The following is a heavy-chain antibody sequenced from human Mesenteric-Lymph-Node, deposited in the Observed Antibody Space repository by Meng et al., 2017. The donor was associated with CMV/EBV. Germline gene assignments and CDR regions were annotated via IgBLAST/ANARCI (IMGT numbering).Heavy chain of an antibody. CDR2: ISSSGSTI. Sequence: LSLTCTVSGGSISSYYWSWIRQAPGKGLEWVSYISSSGSTIYYADSVKGRFTISRDNAKNSLFLQMNSLRVEDTAVYYCARDRLGRYYYGMDVWGQGTTVTVSS. CDR3: ARDRLGRYYYGMDV. V-gene: IGHV3-11*04. CDR1: GGSISSYY. J-gene: IGHJ6*02. D-gene: IGHD5/OR15-5a*01.